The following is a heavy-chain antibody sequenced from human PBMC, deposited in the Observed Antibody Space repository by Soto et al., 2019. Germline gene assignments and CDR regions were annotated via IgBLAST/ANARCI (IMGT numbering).Heavy chain of an antibody. D-gene: IGHD6-19*01. Sequence: QVQLVQSGAEEKNPGASWKFPCKVLDTTFMAYAWHWLRKAPGQRLEGMGWINAGNGNTKYSQKFQGRVTITRDTSASTAYMELSSLRSEDTAVYYCARAVAVAADFDYWGQGTLVTVSS. CDR3: ARAVAVAADFDY. CDR1: DTTFMAYA. V-gene: IGHV1-3*05. CDR2: INAGNGNT. J-gene: IGHJ4*02.